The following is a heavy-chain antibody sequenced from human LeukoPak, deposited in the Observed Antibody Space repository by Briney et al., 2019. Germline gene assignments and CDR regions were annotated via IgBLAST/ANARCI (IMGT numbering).Heavy chain of an antibody. CDR3: ARIPNAYCFDS. CDR1: GFTFSNNW. D-gene: IGHD3-16*01. V-gene: IGHV3-7*01. CDR2: IRNDGGEE. J-gene: IGHJ4*02. Sequence: GGSLRLSCAPSGFTFSNNWMSWVRQAPGKGLEWVASIRNDGGEEFYVDSVKGRFTISRDNARNSLYLQLNSLRVEDTAVYYCARIPNAYCFDSWGQGSLVTVSS.